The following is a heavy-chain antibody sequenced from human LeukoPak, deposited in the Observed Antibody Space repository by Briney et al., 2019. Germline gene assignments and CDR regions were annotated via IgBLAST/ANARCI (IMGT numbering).Heavy chain of an antibody. CDR1: GGSISSGGYY. Sequence: PSQTLSLTCTVSGGSISSGGYYWRWIRQHPGRGLEWIGYIYCSGSTYYNPSLKSRVTISVDTSKNQFSLKLSSVTAADTAVYYCARFEWLQPIDYWGQGTLVTVSS. V-gene: IGHV4-31*03. CDR2: IYCSGST. CDR3: ARFEWLQPIDY. J-gene: IGHJ4*02. D-gene: IGHD5-24*01.